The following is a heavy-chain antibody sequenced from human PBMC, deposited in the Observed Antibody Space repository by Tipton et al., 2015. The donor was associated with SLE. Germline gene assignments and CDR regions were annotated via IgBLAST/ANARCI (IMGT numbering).Heavy chain of an antibody. D-gene: IGHD6-19*01. CDR3: ARGRRYSSGYDY. Sequence: TLSLTCTVSGGSISSHYWSWIRQPPGKGLEWIGYIYYSGSTYYNPSLKSRVTISVDTSKNQFSLKLSSVTAADTAVYYCARGRRYSSGYDYWGQGTLVTVSS. J-gene: IGHJ4*02. CDR2: IYYSGST. V-gene: IGHV4-59*11. CDR1: GGSISSHY.